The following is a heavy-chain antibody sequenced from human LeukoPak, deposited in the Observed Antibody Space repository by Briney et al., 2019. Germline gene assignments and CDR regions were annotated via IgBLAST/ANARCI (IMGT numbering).Heavy chain of an antibody. Sequence: PGGSLRLSCAASEFTLSSFGMNWVRQAPGKGLEWVSYIGTTTSTVYYADSVKGRFTISRDNSKNTVYLQMNSLRVEDTAVYYCARDSGDSSGYYPGYWGQGTLVTVSS. J-gene: IGHJ4*02. D-gene: IGHD3-22*01. V-gene: IGHV3-48*04. CDR3: ARDSGDSSGYYPGY. CDR1: EFTLSSFG. CDR2: IGTTTSTV.